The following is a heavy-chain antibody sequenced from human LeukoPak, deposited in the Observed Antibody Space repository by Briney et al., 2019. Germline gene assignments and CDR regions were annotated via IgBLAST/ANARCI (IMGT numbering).Heavy chain of an antibody. J-gene: IGHJ2*01. D-gene: IGHD6-19*01. CDR1: GGSISSYY. CDR2: IYTSGST. V-gene: IGHV4-4*07. CDR3: TRLSAAVATTTDYWYFDL. Sequence: SETLSLTCTVSGGSISSYYWSWIRQPAGKGLEWIGRIYTSGSTNYNPSLKSRVTMSVDTSKNQFSLKVNSVTAADTAVYHCTRLSAAVATTTDYWYFDLWGRGTLVTVSS.